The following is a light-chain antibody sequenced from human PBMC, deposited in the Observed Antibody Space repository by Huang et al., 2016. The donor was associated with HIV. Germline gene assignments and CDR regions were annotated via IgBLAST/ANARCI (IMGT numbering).Light chain of an antibody. CDR3: QQYNNWPPIT. CDR2: GAS. CDR1: QSVGSN. V-gene: IGKV3-15*01. Sequence: EIVMTQSPATLSVSPGERATLSCRASQSVGSNLAWYQQRPGQAPRLLIYGASTRATGIQARFSGSGSGTEFTLTISSLQSEDFVIYYCQQYNNWPPITFGQGTRLEIK. J-gene: IGKJ5*01.